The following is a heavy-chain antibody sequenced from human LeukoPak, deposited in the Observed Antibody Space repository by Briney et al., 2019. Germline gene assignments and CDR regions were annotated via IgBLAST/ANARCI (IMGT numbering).Heavy chain of an antibody. D-gene: IGHD5-24*01. V-gene: IGHV3-23*01. CDR1: GFTFSSYA. CDR2: ISGGGGTT. Sequence: GGSLRLFCAASGFTFSSYAMSWVRQASGKGLEWVSAISGGGGTTYYADSVEGRFTISRDNSKNTLYLQMNSLRAEDTAVYYCAKEQLSAFDYWGQGTLVTVSS. CDR3: AKEQLSAFDY. J-gene: IGHJ4*02.